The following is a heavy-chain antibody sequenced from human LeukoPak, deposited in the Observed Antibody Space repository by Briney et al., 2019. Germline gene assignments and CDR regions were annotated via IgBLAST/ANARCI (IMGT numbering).Heavy chain of an antibody. D-gene: IGHD2-15*01. CDR3: AKLRSGSES. V-gene: IGHV3-23*01. J-gene: IGHJ5*02. CDR1: GLTFSSYG. CDR2: IGGSGVTT. Sequence: PGGSLRLSCAASGLTFSSYGMTWVRQAPGKGLEWVSSIGGSGVTTYYADSVRGRFTISRDNSKNTLYLQMDSLRAEDTAVYYCAKLRSGSESWGQGTLVTVSS.